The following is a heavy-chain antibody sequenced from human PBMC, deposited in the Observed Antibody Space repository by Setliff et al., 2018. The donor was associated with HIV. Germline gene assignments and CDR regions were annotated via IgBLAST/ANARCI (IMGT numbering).Heavy chain of an antibody. CDR1: GFSFRSYA. J-gene: IGHJ1*01. D-gene: IGHD6-19*01. CDR2: ISGSGGST. Sequence: GGSLRLSCAASGFSFRSYAVSWVRQAPGKGLEWVSAISGSGGSTYYADSVKGRFTISRDNSKNTLYLQMNSLRAEDTAVYYCAGESSIAVAEYFQHWGQGTLVTVSS. V-gene: IGHV3-23*01. CDR3: AGESSIAVAEYFQH.